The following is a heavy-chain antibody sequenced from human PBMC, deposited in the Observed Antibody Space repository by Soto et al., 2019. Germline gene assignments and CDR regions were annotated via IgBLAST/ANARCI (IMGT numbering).Heavy chain of an antibody. Sequence: GASVKVSCKASGYTFTSYGISWVRQAPGQGLEWLGIINPSGGYTTYAQRFLGRVTMTSDTSTSTVHMELGSLTSEDTAVYYCAIGEGIVAVTAPYDPRSQRAPVTVAA. CDR1: GYTFTSYG. D-gene: IGHD2-21*02. CDR3: AIGEGIVAVTAPYDP. V-gene: IGHV1-46*03. J-gene: IGHJ5*02. CDR2: INPSGGYT.